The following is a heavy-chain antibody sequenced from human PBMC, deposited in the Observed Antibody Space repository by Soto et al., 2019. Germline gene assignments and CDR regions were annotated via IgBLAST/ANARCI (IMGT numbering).Heavy chain of an antibody. J-gene: IGHJ4*02. CDR2: ISSSSSTI. CDR3: ARLYNWNYVDYFDY. Sequence: HPGGSLRLSCAASGFTFSSYSMNWVRQAPGKGLEWVSYISSSSSTIYYADSVKGRFTISRDNAKNSLYLQMNSLRAEDTAVYYCARLYNWNYVDYFDYWGQGTLVTVSS. D-gene: IGHD1-7*01. V-gene: IGHV3-48*01. CDR1: GFTFSSYS.